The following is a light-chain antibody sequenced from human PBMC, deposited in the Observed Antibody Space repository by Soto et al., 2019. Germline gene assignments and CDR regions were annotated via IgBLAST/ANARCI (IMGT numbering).Light chain of an antibody. V-gene: IGKV1-5*01. Sequence: DIQMTQSPSTLSASVGDRVTITCRASPSISSWLAWYQQKPGKAPKLLIYDASSLESGVPSRFSGSGSGTEFTLTIGSLQPDDFATNYCRQDNSYSLYTFGQGTKLEIK. J-gene: IGKJ2*01. CDR1: PSISSW. CDR3: RQDNSYSLYT. CDR2: DAS.